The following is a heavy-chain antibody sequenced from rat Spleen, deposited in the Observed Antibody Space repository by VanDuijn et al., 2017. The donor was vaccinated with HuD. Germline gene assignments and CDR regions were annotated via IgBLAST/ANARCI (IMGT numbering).Heavy chain of an antibody. CDR3: ATGITLV. CDR2: ISTGGGNT. Sequence: EVQLVESGGGLVQPGRSLKLSCVASGFTFNNYWMTWIRQAPGKGLEWVASISTGGGNTYYRDSVKGRFTISRDNAKNTQYLQMDSLRSEDTATYYCATGITLVWGRGVMVTVSS. D-gene: IGHD1-2*01. J-gene: IGHJ2*01. V-gene: IGHV5-31*01. CDR1: GFTFNNYW.